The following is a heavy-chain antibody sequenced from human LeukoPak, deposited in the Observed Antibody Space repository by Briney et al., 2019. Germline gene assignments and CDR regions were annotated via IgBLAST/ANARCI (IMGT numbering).Heavy chain of an antibody. V-gene: IGHV3-30*18. CDR1: GFTFSSYG. CDR2: ISYDGSNK. D-gene: IGHD2-15*01. Sequence: GRSLRLSCAASGFTFSSYGMHWVRQAPGKGLEWVAVISYDGSNKYYADSVKGRFTISRDNSKNTLYLQMNSLRAEDTAVYYCAKFVSGYDAFDIWGQGTMVTVSS. J-gene: IGHJ3*02. CDR3: AKFVSGYDAFDI.